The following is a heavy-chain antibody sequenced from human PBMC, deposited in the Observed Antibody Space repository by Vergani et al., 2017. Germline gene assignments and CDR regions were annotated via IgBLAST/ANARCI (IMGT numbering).Heavy chain of an antibody. CDR2: LYHSGST. D-gene: IGHD3-22*01. J-gene: IGHJ4*02. CDR1: GGSISSGGYS. CDR3: ARGSYYSSGPYYFDY. V-gene: IGHV4-30-2*01. Sequence: QLQLQESGSGLVKPSQTLSLTCAVSGGSISSGGYSWSWIRQPPGKGLEWIGYLYHSGSTYYNPYLKSRVTISVDRSKNQFSLRLSSVTAADTAVYYCARGSYYSSGPYYFDYWGQGTLVTVSS.